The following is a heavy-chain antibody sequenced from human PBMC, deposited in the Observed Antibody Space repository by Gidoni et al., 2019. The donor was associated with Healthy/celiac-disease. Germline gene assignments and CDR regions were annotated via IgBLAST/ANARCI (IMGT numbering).Heavy chain of an antibody. CDR3: AREAISSGYGGDYYFDY. J-gene: IGHJ4*02. CDR1: GFTFRSYA. Sequence: QVQLVESGGGVVQPGRSLRLSCAASGFTFRSYAMPWVRQAPGKGLEWVAVISYDGSNKYYADSVKGRFTISRDNSKNTLYLQMNSLRAEDTAVYYCAREAISSGYGGDYYFDYWGQGTLVTVSS. V-gene: IGHV3-30-3*01. D-gene: IGHD3-22*01. CDR2: ISYDGSNK.